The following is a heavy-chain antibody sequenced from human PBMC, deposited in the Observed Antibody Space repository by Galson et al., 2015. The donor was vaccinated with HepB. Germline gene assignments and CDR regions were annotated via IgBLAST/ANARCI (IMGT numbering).Heavy chain of an antibody. Sequence: SLRLSCAASGFTVSSNYMSWVRQAPGKGLEWVSVIYSGGSTYYADSVKGRFTISRDNSKNTLYLQMNSLRAEDTAVYYCARDINSSGWYQAFDIWGQGTMVTVSS. CDR3: ARDINSSGWYQAFDI. D-gene: IGHD6-19*01. V-gene: IGHV3-66*01. CDR2: IYSGGST. CDR1: GFTVSSNY. J-gene: IGHJ3*02.